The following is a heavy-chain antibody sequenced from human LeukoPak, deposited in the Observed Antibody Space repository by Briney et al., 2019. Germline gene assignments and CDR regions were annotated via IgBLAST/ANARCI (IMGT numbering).Heavy chain of an antibody. J-gene: IGHJ6*03. CDR2: IYSGGST. Sequence: GGSLRLSCAASGFTVSSNYMSWVRQAPGKGLEWGSVIYSGGSTYYADSVKGRFTISRDNSKNTLYLQMNSLRAEDTAVYYCARAPYGDLTRYYYYYMDVWGKGTTVTVSS. CDR1: GFTVSSNY. CDR3: ARAPYGDLTRYYYYYMDV. D-gene: IGHD4-17*01. V-gene: IGHV3-53*01.